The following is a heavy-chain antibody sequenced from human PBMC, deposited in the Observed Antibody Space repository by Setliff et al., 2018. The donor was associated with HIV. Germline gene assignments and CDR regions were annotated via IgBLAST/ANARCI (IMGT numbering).Heavy chain of an antibody. J-gene: IGHJ3*02. Sequence: SETLSLTCTVSGGSISSRNYYWAWIRQPPGKGLEWIGTIYYNGTTHYNPSLNSRVIISVDTSKNQFSLRLNSVTAADTAVYYCARHSLGNIGDYIRIGAIDIWGQGTMVTVSS. CDR1: GGSISSRNYY. V-gene: IGHV4-39*01. CDR2: IYYNGTT. CDR3: ARHSLGNIGDYIRIGAIDI. D-gene: IGHD4-17*01.